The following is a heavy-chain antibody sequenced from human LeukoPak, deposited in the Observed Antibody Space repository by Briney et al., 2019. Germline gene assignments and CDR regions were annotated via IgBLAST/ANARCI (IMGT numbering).Heavy chain of an antibody. J-gene: IGHJ6*02. D-gene: IGHD1-14*01. V-gene: IGHV1-18*04. CDR2: ISAYNGNT. Sequence: ASVKVSCKASGYTFTSYYMHWVRQAPGQGLGWMGWISAYNGNTNYAQKLQGRVTMTTDTSTSTAYMELRSLRSDDTAVYYCARGSAHQPYYYGMDVWGQGTTVTVSS. CDR3: ARGSAHQPYYYGMDV. CDR1: GYTFTSYY.